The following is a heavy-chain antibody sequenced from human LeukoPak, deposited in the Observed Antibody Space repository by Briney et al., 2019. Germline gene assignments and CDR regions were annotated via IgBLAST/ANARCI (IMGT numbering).Heavy chain of an antibody. V-gene: IGHV4-59*01. J-gene: IGHJ6*03. CDR2: IYYSGST. D-gene: IGHD4-17*01. CDR3: ARMRSVTIRSYYYYYMDV. CDR1: GGSISSYY. Sequence: SETLSLTCTVSGGSISSYYWSWIRQPPGKGLGWIGYIYYSGSTNYNPSLKSRVTISVDTSKNQFSLKLSSVTAADTAVYYCARMRSVTIRSYYYYYMDVWGKGTTVTVSS.